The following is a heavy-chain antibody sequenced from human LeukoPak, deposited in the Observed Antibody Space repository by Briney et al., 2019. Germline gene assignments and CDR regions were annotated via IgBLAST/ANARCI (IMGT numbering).Heavy chain of an antibody. CDR3: ARDQEGFDY. V-gene: IGHV1-46*01. CDR2: IYPRDGST. J-gene: IGHJ4*02. CDR1: GYTFTSNY. Sequence: ASVKVSCKASGYTFTSNYIHWVRQAPGQGLEWMGMIYPRDGSTSYAQRFQDRVTVTRDTSTSTVHMELSGLRSEDTAVYYCARDQEGFDYWGQGTQVTVSS.